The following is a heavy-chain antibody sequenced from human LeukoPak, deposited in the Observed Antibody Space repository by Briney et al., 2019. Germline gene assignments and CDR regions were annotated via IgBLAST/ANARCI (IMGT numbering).Heavy chain of an antibody. V-gene: IGHV3-11*04. CDR1: GFTFSDYN. CDR2: ISRSGSTK. J-gene: IGHJ4*02. D-gene: IGHD5-24*01. Sequence: GGSLRLSCAASGFTFSDYNMRWIRQAPGKGLEWVSSISRSGSTKYYADSVKGRFTISRDNAKNSLYLQMNSLRAEDTAVYYCARDSRDGYIQDYWGQGTLVTVSS. CDR3: ARDSRDGYIQDY.